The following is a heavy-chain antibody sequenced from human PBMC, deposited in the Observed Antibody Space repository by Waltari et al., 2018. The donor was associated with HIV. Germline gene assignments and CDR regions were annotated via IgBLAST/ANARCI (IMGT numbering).Heavy chain of an antibody. D-gene: IGHD2-21*02. CDR3: ARTPYCVGGDCYARGIYFEF. J-gene: IGHJ4*02. V-gene: IGHV1-8*01. CDR1: RYTFTSHD. Sequence: QEQLVQSGAEVKKPGASVKVSCKASRYTFTSHDIHGVRQAPGQGLEWGGRMNPDSGNTGYAQNFQVRVNMTRTTSINTAYLELYSLTSDDTAVYYCARTPYCVGGDCYARGIYFEFWGQGTLVTVSS. CDR2: MNPDSGNT.